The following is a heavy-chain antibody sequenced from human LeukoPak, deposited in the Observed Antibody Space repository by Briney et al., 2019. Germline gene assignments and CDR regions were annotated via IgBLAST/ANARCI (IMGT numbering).Heavy chain of an antibody. CDR3: ARDTHPLTGIYYFDY. Sequence: SQTLSLTCAISGDSVSSNSAAWNWIRQSPSRGLEWLGRTYYRSKWHDDYAESVKSRININPDTSKNQFSLHLNSVTPEDTAVYYCARDTHPLTGIYYFDYWGRGTLVTVSS. V-gene: IGHV6-1*01. J-gene: IGHJ4*02. CDR2: TYYRSKWHD. D-gene: IGHD7-27*01. CDR1: GDSVSSNSAA.